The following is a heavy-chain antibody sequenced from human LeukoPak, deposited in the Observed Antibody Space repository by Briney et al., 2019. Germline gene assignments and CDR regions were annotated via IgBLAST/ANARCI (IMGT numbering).Heavy chain of an antibody. CDR1: GYSISSIYY. Sequence: PSETLSLTCTVPGYSISSIYYWTWIRPPPGKGLEWIGEINHSGSTNYNPSLKSRVTISLDTSKNQFSLKLSSVTAADTAVYYCARGRGYCSSTSCYKYYYYMDVWGKGTTVTVSS. D-gene: IGHD2-2*02. CDR2: INHSGST. J-gene: IGHJ6*03. CDR3: ARGRGYCSSTSCYKYYYYMDV. V-gene: IGHV4-38-2*02.